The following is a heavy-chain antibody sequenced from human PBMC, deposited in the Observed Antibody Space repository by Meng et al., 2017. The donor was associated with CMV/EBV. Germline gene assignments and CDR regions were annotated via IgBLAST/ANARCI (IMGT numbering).Heavy chain of an antibody. J-gene: IGHJ3*02. V-gene: IGHV3-48*03. D-gene: IGHD2-2*01. Sequence: GESLKISCAASGFTFSSYEMHWVRQAPGKGLEWVSYISSSGSTIYYADSVKGRFTISRDNAKNSLYLQMNSLRAEDTAVYYCARVGLVPAAKDAFDIWGQGTMVTVSS. CDR2: ISSSGSTI. CDR3: ARVGLVPAAKDAFDI. CDR1: GFTFSSYE.